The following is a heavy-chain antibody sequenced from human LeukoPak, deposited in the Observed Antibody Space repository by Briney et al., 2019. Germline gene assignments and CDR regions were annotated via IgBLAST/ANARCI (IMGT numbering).Heavy chain of an antibody. D-gene: IGHD6-6*01. V-gene: IGHV1-46*01. CDR1: GFTFTSYY. CDR3: ARVTGQLVSSRYFDY. J-gene: IGHJ4*02. CDR2: INPSGGST. Sequence: GGSLRLSCATSGFTFTSYYMHWVRQAPGQGLEWMGIINPSGGSTSYAQKFQGRVTMTRDTSTSTVYMELSSLRSEDTAVYYCARVTGQLVSSRYFDYWGQGTLVTVSS.